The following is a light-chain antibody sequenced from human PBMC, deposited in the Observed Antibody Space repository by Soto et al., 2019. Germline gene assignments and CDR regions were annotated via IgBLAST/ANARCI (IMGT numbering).Light chain of an antibody. V-gene: IGKV3-15*01. CDR2: GAS. Sequence: EIVMTQSPATLSVSPGERATLSCRASQSVSSNLAWYQQKPGQAPRLLIYGASTRATGIPARFSGSGSGTEFTLTISSLQSEGFAVYYCEQYNNWPPWTCGQGTKVDIK. CDR1: QSVSSN. J-gene: IGKJ1*01. CDR3: EQYNNWPPWT.